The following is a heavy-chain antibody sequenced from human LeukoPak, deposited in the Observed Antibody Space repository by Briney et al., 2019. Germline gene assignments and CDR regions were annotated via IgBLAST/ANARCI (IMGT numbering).Heavy chain of an antibody. CDR1: GFTFSSYW. CDR3: ARDRYYDSSGYAFDI. CDR2: IKQDGSEK. V-gene: IGHV3-7*03. D-gene: IGHD3-22*01. Sequence: GGSLRLSCAASGFTFSSYWMSWVRQAPGKGLEWVANIKQDGSEKYYVDSVKGRFTISRDNAKNSLYLQMNSLRAEDTALYYCARDRYYDSSGYAFDIWGQGTMVTVSS. J-gene: IGHJ3*02.